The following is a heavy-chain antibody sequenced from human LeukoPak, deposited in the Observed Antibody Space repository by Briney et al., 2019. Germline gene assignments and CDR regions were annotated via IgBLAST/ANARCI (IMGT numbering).Heavy chain of an antibody. D-gene: IGHD3-22*01. Sequence: GRSLRLSCAASGFTFSSYGMHWVRQAPRKGLEWVAVIWYDGSNKYYADSVKGRFTISRDNSKNTLYLQMNSLRAEDTAVYYCARDVDITRYYYYGMDVWGQGTTVTVSS. CDR1: GFTFSSYG. CDR2: IWYDGSNK. CDR3: ARDVDITRYYYYGMDV. V-gene: IGHV3-33*01. J-gene: IGHJ6*02.